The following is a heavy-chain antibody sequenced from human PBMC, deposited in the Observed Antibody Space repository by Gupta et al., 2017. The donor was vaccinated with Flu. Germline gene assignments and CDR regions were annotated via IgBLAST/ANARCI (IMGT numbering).Heavy chain of an antibody. V-gene: IGHV4-34*01. Sequence: QVQLQQWGAGLLKPSETLSLTCAVYGGSCRGHYWSWIRQPPGKGLEWLGEIYRGGSPNYNQSLRSRVTISVDASSNQFSLRLNSVTAADTAMYYCARGSAAGPGGLDYWGQGALVAVSS. J-gene: IGHJ4*02. CDR2: IYRGGSP. CDR1: GGSCRGHY. CDR3: ARGSAAGPGGLDY. D-gene: IGHD6-13*01.